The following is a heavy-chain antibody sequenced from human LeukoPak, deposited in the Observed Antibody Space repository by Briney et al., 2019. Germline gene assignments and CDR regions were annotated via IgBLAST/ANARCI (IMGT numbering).Heavy chain of an antibody. CDR2: INYSGGST. V-gene: IGHV3-64*01. CDR3: ARLGPISAFDI. Sequence: GGSPRLSCAASGFTFSSYAMHWVRQAPGKGLEDVSAINYSGGSTYYATSVKGRFTISRDNSKNTVYLQMGSLSAEDMAVYYCARLGPISAFDIWGQGTMVTVSS. J-gene: IGHJ3*02. CDR1: GFTFSSYA. D-gene: IGHD1-26*01.